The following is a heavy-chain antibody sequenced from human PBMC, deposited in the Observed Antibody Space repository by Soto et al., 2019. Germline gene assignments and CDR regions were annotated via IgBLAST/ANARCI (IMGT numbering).Heavy chain of an antibody. V-gene: IGHV3-23*01. CDR1: GFTFNNYA. Sequence: EVQLLESGGGLVQPGGSLRLSCAASGFTFNNYAMTWVRQAPGKGLEWVSAISGGGDTTSYADSVKGRFTVSRDGSKNTLYLQRSSLRPEDTALYYCAKGRGGSGSLTPRVDFWGQGTLVTVSS. D-gene: IGHD3-10*01. CDR3: AKGRGGSGSLTPRVDF. CDR2: ISGGGDTT. J-gene: IGHJ4*02.